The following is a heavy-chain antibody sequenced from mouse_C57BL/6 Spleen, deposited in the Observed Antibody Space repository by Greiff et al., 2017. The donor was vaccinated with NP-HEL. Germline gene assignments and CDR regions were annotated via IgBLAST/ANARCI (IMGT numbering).Heavy chain of an antibody. V-gene: IGHV5-12*01. D-gene: IGHD3-2*02. CDR1: GFTFSDYY. Sequence: EVQVVESGGGLVQPGGSLKLSCAASGFTFSDYYMYWVRQTPEKRLEWVAYISNGGGSTYYPDTVKGRFTISRDNAKNTLYLQMSRLKSEDTAMYYCARRQTAQALYAMDYWGQGTSVTVSS. J-gene: IGHJ4*01. CDR2: ISNGGGST. CDR3: ARRQTAQALYAMDY.